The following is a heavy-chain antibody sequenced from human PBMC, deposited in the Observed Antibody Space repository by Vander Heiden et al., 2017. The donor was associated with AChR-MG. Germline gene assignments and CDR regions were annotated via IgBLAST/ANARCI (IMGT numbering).Heavy chain of an antibody. J-gene: IGHJ4*02. D-gene: IGHD3-3*01. Sequence: QVQLQQSGPGLVQPSQSLSLTCTIPGECVSSNSAAWDWIGQSPSRGLEWLGRTYYRSKWYNDYAVSVKSRITINPDTSKNQFSLQLNSVTPEDTAVYYCARVNSCYDFWSGYYCIPPFDYWGQGTLVTVSS. CDR3: ARVNSCYDFWSGYYCIPPFDY. CDR1: GECVSSNSAA. CDR2: TYYRSKWYN. V-gene: IGHV6-1*01.